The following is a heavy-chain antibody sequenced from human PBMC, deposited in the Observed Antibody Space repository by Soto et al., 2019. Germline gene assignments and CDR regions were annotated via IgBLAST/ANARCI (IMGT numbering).Heavy chain of an antibody. J-gene: IGHJ5*02. CDR3: ATKTIIAPTGGP. CDR1: GVTFSSYS. D-gene: IGHD6-13*01. Sequence: EVQLVESGGGLVQPGESLRLSCAASGVTFSSYSMNWVRQAPGKGLEWISYISSSSSTILYADSVKGRFTISRDNAKNSQYLQMNSLRAEDTAVYYCATKTIIAPTGGPWGQGTLVTVSS. V-gene: IGHV3-48*01. CDR2: ISSSSSTI.